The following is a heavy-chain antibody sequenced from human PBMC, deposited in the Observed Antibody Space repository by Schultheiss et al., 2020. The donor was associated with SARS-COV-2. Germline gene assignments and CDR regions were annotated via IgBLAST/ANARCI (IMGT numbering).Heavy chain of an antibody. V-gene: IGHV3-21*01. J-gene: IGHJ4*02. D-gene: IGHD5-12*01. CDR3: ARDHEPAALYSGYGK. CDR2: INSGSSYR. CDR1: GFTFTSYS. Sequence: GGSLRLSCTASGFTFTSYSMNWVRQAPGKGLEWVSSINSGSSYRYYADSVKGRFTISRDNAKNSLYLQMNSLRAEDTAVYYCARDHEPAALYSGYGKWGQGTLVTVSS.